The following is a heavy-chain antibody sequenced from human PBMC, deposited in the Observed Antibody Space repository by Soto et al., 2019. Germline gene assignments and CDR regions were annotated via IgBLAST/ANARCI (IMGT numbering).Heavy chain of an antibody. V-gene: IGHV4-38-2*02. CDR3: ARDRTHCSGVCYSSYYYGLDV. CDR1: GYPIRNGYY. D-gene: IGHD2-21*02. Sequence: LPLTCAISGYPIRNGYYWGWIRQSPGKGPEWIGSIYQSGITYYNPSLKSRVTLSIDTSKNQISLKLSSVTAADTAVYYCARDRTHCSGVCYSSYYYGLDVWGQGTTVTVSS. CDR2: IYQSGIT. J-gene: IGHJ6*02.